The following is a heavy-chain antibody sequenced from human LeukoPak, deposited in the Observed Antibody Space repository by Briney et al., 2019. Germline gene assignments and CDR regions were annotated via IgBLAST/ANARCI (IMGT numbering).Heavy chain of an antibody. CDR2: ISHSGST. D-gene: IGHD3-10*01. J-gene: IGHJ4*02. CDR1: GGSFSGYY. Sequence: SETLSLTCAVYGGSFSGYYWSWIRQPPGKGLEWIGEISHSGSTNYNPSLKSRVTISVDTSKNQFSLKLSSVTAADTAVYYCARPPRSMVQGAMGYWGQGTLVTVSS. CDR3: ARPPRSMVQGAMGY. V-gene: IGHV4-34*01.